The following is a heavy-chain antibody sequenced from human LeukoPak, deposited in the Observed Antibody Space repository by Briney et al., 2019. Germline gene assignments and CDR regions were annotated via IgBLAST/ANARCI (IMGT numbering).Heavy chain of an antibody. V-gene: IGHV4-61*08. CDR1: GGSISSGGYY. CDR3: ARHLYSSGWYKAPDWFDP. J-gene: IGHJ5*02. Sequence: SETLSLTCTVSGGSISSGGYYWSWIRQPPGKGLEWIGYIYYSGSTNYNPSLKSRVTISVDTSKNQFSLKLSSVTAADTAVYYCARHLYSSGWYKAPDWFDPWGQGTLVTVSS. CDR2: IYYSGST. D-gene: IGHD6-19*01.